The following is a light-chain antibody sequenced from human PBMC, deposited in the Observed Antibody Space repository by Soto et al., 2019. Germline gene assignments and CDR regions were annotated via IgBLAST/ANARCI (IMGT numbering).Light chain of an antibody. Sequence: EIVLTXSPGTLSLSPGERATLSCRASQSVSSSYLAWYQQKPGQAPRLLIYGASSRATGIPDRFSGSGSGTDFTLTISRLEPEDFAVYYCQQYGSSPPTFGQGTKVEIK. V-gene: IGKV3-20*01. CDR2: GAS. CDR1: QSVSSSY. J-gene: IGKJ1*01. CDR3: QQYGSSPPT.